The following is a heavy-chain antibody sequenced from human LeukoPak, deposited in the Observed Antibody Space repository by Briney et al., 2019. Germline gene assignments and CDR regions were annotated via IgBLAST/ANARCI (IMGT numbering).Heavy chain of an antibody. V-gene: IGHV3-30*02. Sequence: GGSLRLPCAASGFTFSSYSMNWVRQAPGKGLEWVAFIRYDGSNKYYADSVKGRFTISRDNSKNTLYLQMNSLRAEDTAVYYCAKLPTTTTVADAFDIWGQGTMVTVSS. CDR3: AKLPTTTTVADAFDI. D-gene: IGHD4-23*01. J-gene: IGHJ3*02. CDR2: IRYDGSNK. CDR1: GFTFSSYS.